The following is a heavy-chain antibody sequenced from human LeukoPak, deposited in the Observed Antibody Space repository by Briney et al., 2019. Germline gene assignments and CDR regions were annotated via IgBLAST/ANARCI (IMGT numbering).Heavy chain of an antibody. CDR2: ISYDGSNK. V-gene: IGHV3-30*04. Sequence: PGRSLRLSCAASGFTFSSYAMHWVRQAPGKGLEWVAVISYDGSNKYYADSVKGRFTISRDNSKNTLYLQMNSLRAEDTAVYYCARDGSRMPYCYYGMDVGGQGTTVTVSS. D-gene: IGHD2-2*01. J-gene: IGHJ6*02. CDR3: ARDGSRMPYCYYGMDV. CDR1: GFTFSSYA.